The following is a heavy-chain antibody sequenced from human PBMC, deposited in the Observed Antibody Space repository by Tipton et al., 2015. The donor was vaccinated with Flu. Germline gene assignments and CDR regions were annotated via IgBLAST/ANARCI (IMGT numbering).Heavy chain of an antibody. Sequence: LRLSCTVSGGSISSYYWSWIRQPPGKGLEWIGHIYYSGSTNYNPSLKSRVTISVDTSKNQFSLNLSSVTAADTAVYYCAKVGSFYFFFDDWGQGTLVIVSS. D-gene: IGHD2/OR15-2a*01. CDR3: AKVGSFYFFFDD. CDR2: IYYSGST. V-gene: IGHV4-59*08. CDR1: GGSISSYY. J-gene: IGHJ4*02.